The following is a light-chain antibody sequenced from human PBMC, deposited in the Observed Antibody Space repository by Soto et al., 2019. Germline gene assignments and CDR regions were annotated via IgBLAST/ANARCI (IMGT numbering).Light chain of an antibody. CDR2: SAS. V-gene: IGKV3-15*01. CDR3: QQYNNRPPVT. J-gene: IGKJ2*01. Sequence: EIVMTQSPATLSVSPGERVTLSCRASQTVRRNLAWYQQKPGQAPRLLIYSASIRATGIPARFSGSGSGTELTLPISSLQSEDFAVYYCQQYNNRPPVTFGQVTKLEIK. CDR1: QTVRRN.